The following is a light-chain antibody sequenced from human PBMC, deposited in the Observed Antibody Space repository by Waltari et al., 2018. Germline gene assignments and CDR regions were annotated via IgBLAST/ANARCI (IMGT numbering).Light chain of an antibody. V-gene: IGLV2-14*03. CDR1: SSDVVAYNH. J-gene: IGLJ3*02. CDR2: GVA. CDR3: TSYTSSSTWV. Sequence: QSALTQPASVSGFPGQSITISCTGASSDVVAYNHVSWYQQHPGKAPKLMIYGVANRPSGVSNRFSGSKSGNTASLTISGLQAEDEADYYCTSYTSSSTWVFGGGTKLTVL.